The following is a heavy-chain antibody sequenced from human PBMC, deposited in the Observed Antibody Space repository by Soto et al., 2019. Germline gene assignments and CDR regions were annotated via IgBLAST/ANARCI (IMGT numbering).Heavy chain of an antibody. D-gene: IGHD3-3*01. V-gene: IGHV1-2*02. J-gene: IGHJ4*02. CDR2: INPNSGGT. CDR3: ARDSKYDFWSGYSFDY. Sequence: ASVKVSCKASGYTFTGYYMHWVRQAPGQGLEWMGWINPNSGGTNYAQKFQGRVTMTRDTPISTAYMELSRLRSDDTAVYYCARDSKYDFWSGYSFDYWGQGTLVTVSS. CDR1: GYTFTGYY.